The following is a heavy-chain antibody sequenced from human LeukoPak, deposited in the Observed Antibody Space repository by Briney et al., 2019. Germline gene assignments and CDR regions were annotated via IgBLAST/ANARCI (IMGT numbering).Heavy chain of an antibody. V-gene: IGHV1-69*13. D-gene: IGHD1-26*01. CDR2: IIPIFGTA. CDR3: ARGRGSYGDWFDP. J-gene: IGHJ5*02. CDR1: GYTFTSYG. Sequence: GASVKVSCKASGYTFTSYGISWVRQAPGQGLEWMGGIIPIFGTANYAQKFQGRVTITADESTSTAYMELSSLRSEDTAVYYCARGRGSYGDWFDPWGQGTRSPSPQ.